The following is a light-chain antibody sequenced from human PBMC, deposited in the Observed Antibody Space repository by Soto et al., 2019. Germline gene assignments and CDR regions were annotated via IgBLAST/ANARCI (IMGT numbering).Light chain of an antibody. CDR3: QQSYSTPPT. CDR1: QSISTF. Sequence: DIQMTQSPSSLSASVGDRVTITCRASQSISTFLNWYQQKPGKAPKLLIFAASSLQSGVPSRFSGSGSGTDFTLTISSLHPEDFATYYCQQSYSTPPTFGQGTNVEIK. CDR2: AAS. J-gene: IGKJ1*01. V-gene: IGKV1-39*01.